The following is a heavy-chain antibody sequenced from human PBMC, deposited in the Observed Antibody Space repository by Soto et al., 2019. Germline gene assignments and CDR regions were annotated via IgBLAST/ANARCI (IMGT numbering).Heavy chain of an antibody. V-gene: IGHV3-23*01. D-gene: IGHD2-15*01. CDR2: ISNSGGST. Sequence: VGSLRLSCAASGFTFSSYAMNWVRQAPGNGLEWVSAISNSGGSTHYADSVKGRFTISRDNSKNALFLQMNSLRAEDTAVYYCARAYSGRLPRRADYYFAMDVWGQGTTVTVSS. CDR1: GFTFSSYA. J-gene: IGHJ6*02. CDR3: ARAYSGRLPRRADYYFAMDV.